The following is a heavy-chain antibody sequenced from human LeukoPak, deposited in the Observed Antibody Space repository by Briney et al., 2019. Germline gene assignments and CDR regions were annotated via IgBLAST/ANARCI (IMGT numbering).Heavy chain of an antibody. V-gene: IGHV4-4*07. J-gene: IGHJ3*02. CDR2: IYTSGST. CDR3: ARDTYYYGSGSYSPWSAFDI. D-gene: IGHD3-10*01. Sequence: SETLSLTCTVSGGSISSYYWSWIRQPAGKGLEWIGRIYTSGSTNYNPSLKSRVTMSVDTSKNQFSLKLSSVTAADTAVYYCARDTYYYGSGSYSPWSAFDIWGQGTMVTVSS. CDR1: GGSISSYY.